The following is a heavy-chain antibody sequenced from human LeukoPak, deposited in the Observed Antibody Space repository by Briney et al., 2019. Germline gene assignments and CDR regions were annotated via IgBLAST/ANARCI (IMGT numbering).Heavy chain of an antibody. CDR1: GGSVSSDTYY. D-gene: IGHD4-17*01. Sequence: SETLSLTCTVSGGSVSSDTYYWSWIRQPPGKGLEWIGNIYYSGSAYYNPSLKSRVTMSVDTSKNQFSLKLSSVTAADTAVYYCATSTVSGPFDYWGQGTLVTVSS. J-gene: IGHJ4*02. CDR2: IYYSGSA. V-gene: IGHV4-39*07. CDR3: ATSTVSGPFDY.